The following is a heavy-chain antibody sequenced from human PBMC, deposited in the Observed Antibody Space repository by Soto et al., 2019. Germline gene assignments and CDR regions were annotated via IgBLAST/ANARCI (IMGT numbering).Heavy chain of an antibody. CDR2: IGESGTPT. CDR1: GFTFSSYA. CDR3: ASSYYYGMDV. V-gene: IGHV3-23*01. Sequence: GGSLRLSCAASGFTFSSYAMKWVRQAPGKGLEWVSLIGESGTPTYYADSVKGRFTISRDNSGNTLYLQMNSLRDEDTAVYYCASSYYYGMDVWGQGTTVTVSS. J-gene: IGHJ6*02.